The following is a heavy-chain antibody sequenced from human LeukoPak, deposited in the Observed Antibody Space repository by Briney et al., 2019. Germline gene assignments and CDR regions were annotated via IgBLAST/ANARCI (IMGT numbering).Heavy chain of an antibody. CDR2: IWYDGSNK. J-gene: IGHJ3*02. CDR1: GFTFSSYG. V-gene: IGHV3-33*01. CDR3: ARDRLRWYHDAFDI. D-gene: IGHD4-23*01. Sequence: GGSLRLSCAASGFTFSSYGMHWVRQAPGKGLEWVAVIWYDGSNKYYADSVKGRFTISGDNSKNTLYLQMNSLRAEDTAVYYCARDRLRWYHDAFDIWGQGTMVTVSS.